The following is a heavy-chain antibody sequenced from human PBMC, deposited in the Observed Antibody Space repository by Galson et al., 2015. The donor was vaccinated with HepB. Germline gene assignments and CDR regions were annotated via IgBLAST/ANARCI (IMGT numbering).Heavy chain of an antibody. CDR1: GGTFSSYA. J-gene: IGHJ6*02. V-gene: IGHV1-69*06. D-gene: IGHD3-10*01. CDR3: ARYRAPYYYGSGSLNYYYYGMDV. CDR2: IIPIFGTA. Sequence: SVKVSCKASGGTFSSYAISWVRQAPGQGLEWMGGIIPIFGTANYAQKFQGRVTITADKSTSTAYMELSSLRSEDTAVYYCARYRAPYYYGSGSLNYYYYGMDVWGQGTPVTVSS.